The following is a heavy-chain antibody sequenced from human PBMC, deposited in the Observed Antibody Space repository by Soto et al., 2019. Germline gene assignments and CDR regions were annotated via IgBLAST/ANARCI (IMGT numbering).Heavy chain of an antibody. CDR3: AITYYYDSSGPPGLDAFDV. Sequence: ASVKVSCKASGFTFTVYDMHWVRQAPGQGXEWMGWIAPNSGGTNYAQKFQGRVTMTRDTSVSTAFMELSRLRSDDTAVYYCAITYYYDSSGPPGLDAFDVWGHGTVVTVSS. J-gene: IGHJ3*01. CDR2: IAPNSGGT. CDR1: GFTFTVYD. V-gene: IGHV1-2*02. D-gene: IGHD3-22*01.